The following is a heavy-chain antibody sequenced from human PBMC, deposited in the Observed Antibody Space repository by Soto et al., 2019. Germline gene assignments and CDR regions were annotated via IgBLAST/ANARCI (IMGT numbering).Heavy chain of an antibody. CDR1: GGSISGSNW. CDR3: ASLGMIVFRGAFDI. D-gene: IGHD3-22*01. J-gene: IGHJ3*02. CDR2: IYHSGST. V-gene: IGHV4-4*02. Sequence: SETLSLTCAVSGGSISGSNWWSWVRQPPGKGLEWIGEIYHSGSTNYNPSLKSRVTISVDKSKNQFSLKLSSVTAADTAVYYCASLGMIVFRGAFDIWGQGTMVTVSS.